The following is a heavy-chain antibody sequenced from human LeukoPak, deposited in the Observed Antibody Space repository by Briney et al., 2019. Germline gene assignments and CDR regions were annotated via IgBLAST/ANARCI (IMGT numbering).Heavy chain of an antibody. CDR1: GFTFSVYG. J-gene: IGHJ4*02. CDR3: AKDGGGWYTSGWYYFDY. V-gene: IGHV3-23*01. D-gene: IGHD6-19*01. Sequence: GGSLRLSCAASGFTFSVYGMNWVRQAPGKGLEWVSGISGSGKNTYYADSVKGRFTISRDNSKNTLYLQMNSLRAEDTAVYYCAKDGGGWYTSGWYYFDYWGRGTLVTVSS. CDR2: ISGSGKNT.